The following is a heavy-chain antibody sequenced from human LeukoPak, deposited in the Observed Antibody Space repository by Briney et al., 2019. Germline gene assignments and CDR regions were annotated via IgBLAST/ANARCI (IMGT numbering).Heavy chain of an antibody. CDR3: AKYAGGDYARLYLGH. V-gene: IGHV3-23*01. Sequence: PGGSLRLSCAASGFTFSSYAMSWVRQAPGKGLEWVSAISGSGGSTYYADSVKGRFTISRDNPKNTLYLQVNSLRAEDTAVYYCAKYAGGDYARLYLGHWGQGTLVTVSS. J-gene: IGHJ4*02. CDR1: GFTFSSYA. D-gene: IGHD4-17*01. CDR2: ISGSGGST.